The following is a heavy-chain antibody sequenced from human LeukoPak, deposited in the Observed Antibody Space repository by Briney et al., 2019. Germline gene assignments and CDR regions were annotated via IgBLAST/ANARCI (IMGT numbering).Heavy chain of an antibody. CDR2: INHSGST. V-gene: IGHV4-34*01. D-gene: IGHD6-19*01. CDR3: ARDGGGWGLDY. CDR1: GGSFSGYY. Sequence: PSETLSLTCAVYGGSFSGYYWSWIRQPPGKGLEWIGEINHSGSTNYNPSLKSRVTISVDTSKNQFSLRLSSVTAADTAVYYCARDGGGWGLDYWGQGTLVTVPS. J-gene: IGHJ4*02.